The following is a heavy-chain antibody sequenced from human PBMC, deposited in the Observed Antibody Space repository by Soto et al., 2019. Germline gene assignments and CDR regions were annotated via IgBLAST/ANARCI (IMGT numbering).Heavy chain of an antibody. Sequence: GGSLRLSCAASGFTFSSYAMSWVRQAPGKGLEWVSAISGSGGSTYYADSVKGRFTISRDNSKNTLYLQMNSLRAEDTAVYYCAKDSTPYYYDSSGYYPGYWGQGTLVTVSS. J-gene: IGHJ4*02. CDR1: GFTFSSYA. D-gene: IGHD3-22*01. CDR3: AKDSTPYYYDSSGYYPGY. V-gene: IGHV3-23*01. CDR2: ISGSGGST.